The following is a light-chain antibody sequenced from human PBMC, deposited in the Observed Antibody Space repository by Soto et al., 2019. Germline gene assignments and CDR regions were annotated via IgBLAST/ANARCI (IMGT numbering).Light chain of an antibody. CDR2: SNN. Sequence: QSELTQPPSASGTPGQRVTISCSGSSSNIGRNTVNWYQQLPGTAPKLLIYSNNQRPSGVPDRFSGSKSGTSGSLAISGLQSEDEADYYCAGWDDSLNGPVFGGGTKVTVL. CDR3: AGWDDSLNGPV. V-gene: IGLV1-44*01. J-gene: IGLJ2*01. CDR1: SSNIGRNT.